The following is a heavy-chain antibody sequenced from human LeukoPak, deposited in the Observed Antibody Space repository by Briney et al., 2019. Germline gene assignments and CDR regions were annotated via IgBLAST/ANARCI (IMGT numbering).Heavy chain of an antibody. D-gene: IGHD3-10*01. J-gene: IGHJ4*02. CDR2: INHSGST. CDR3: ARESYGSGSYYQYFDY. Sequence: SETLSLTCAVYGGSFSGYYWSWIRQPPGKGLEWIGEINHSGSTNYNPSLKSRVTISVDTSKNQFSLKLSSVTAADTAVYYCARESYGSGSYYQYFDYWGQGTLVTVSS. CDR1: GGSFSGYY. V-gene: IGHV4-34*01.